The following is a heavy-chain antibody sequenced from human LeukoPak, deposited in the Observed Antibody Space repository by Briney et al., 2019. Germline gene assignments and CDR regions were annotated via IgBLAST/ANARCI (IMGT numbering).Heavy chain of an antibody. V-gene: IGHV1-69*06. CDR1: GGTFISYA. J-gene: IGHJ6*03. CDR3: ARSVNWWNSYYYYMDV. D-gene: IGHD2-15*01. Sequence: ASVTVSCTASGGTFISYAISWVRQAPGQGLEWMGGIIPIFGTANYAQKFQGRVTITADKSTSTAYMELSILRADDTAVYYCARSVNWWNSYYYYMDVWGKGTTVTVSS. CDR2: IIPIFGTA.